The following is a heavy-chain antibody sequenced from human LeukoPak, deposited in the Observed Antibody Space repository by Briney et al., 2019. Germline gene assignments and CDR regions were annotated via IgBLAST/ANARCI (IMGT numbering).Heavy chain of an antibody. J-gene: IGHJ3*02. CDR1: GFTVSSNY. CDR2: IYSGGTT. CDR3: ARGPLSDAFDI. D-gene: IGHD3-3*02. V-gene: IGHV3-66*01. Sequence: GGSLRLSCAASGFTVSSNYMTWVRQAPGKGLEWVSVIYSGGTTYYADSVKGRFTISRDNSKNTLYLQMNSLRAEDTAVYYCARGPLSDAFDIWGQGTMVTVSS.